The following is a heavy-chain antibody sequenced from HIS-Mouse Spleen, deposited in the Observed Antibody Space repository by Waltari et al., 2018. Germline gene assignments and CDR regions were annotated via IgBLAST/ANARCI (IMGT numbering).Heavy chain of an antibody. V-gene: IGHV4-39*07. CDR3: AREIPYSSSWYDWYFDL. CDR1: GGSISSSSYY. J-gene: IGHJ2*01. CDR2: FYYSGST. Sequence: QLQLQESGPGLVKPSETLSLTCTVSGGSISSSSYYWGWIRQPPGKGLEWIGSFYYSGSTDYNPSLKCRVTISVDTSKNQFSLKLSSVTAADTAVYYCAREIPYSSSWYDWYFDLWGRGTLVTVSS. D-gene: IGHD6-13*01.